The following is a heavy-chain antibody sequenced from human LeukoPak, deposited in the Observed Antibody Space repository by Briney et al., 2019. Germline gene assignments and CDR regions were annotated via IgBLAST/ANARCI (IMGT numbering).Heavy chain of an antibody. V-gene: IGHV3-23*01. J-gene: IGHJ3*01. CDR1: GFTFSNYA. CDR2: IRGSGGGT. CDR3: GRDPNGDYIGAFDF. D-gene: IGHD4-17*01. Sequence: TAGSLRLSCAASGFTFSNYAMTWVRLAPGKGLEWDSSIRGSGGGTSYADSVKGRFTMYRDNSRDTLYLQMNNLRAEDTAVYYCGRDPNGDYIGAFDFWGQGTLVTVSS.